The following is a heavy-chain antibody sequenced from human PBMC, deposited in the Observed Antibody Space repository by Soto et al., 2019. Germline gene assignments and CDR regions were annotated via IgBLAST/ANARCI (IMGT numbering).Heavy chain of an antibody. V-gene: IGHV4-59*01. D-gene: IGHD2-15*01. Sequence: SETLSLTCTVSGGSISSYYWSWIRQPPGKGLEWIGYIYYSGSTNYNPSLKSRVTISVDTSKNQFSLKLSSVTAADTAVYYCARLGYCSGGSCYSGYYYGMDVWGQGTTVTVSS. J-gene: IGHJ6*02. CDR2: IYYSGST. CDR3: ARLGYCSGGSCYSGYYYGMDV. CDR1: GGSISSYY.